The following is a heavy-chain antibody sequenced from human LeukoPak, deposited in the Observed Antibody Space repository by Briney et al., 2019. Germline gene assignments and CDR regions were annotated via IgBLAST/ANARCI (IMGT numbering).Heavy chain of an antibody. CDR2: INERATII. J-gene: IGHJ4*02. D-gene: IGHD3-16*01. Sequence: GGSLRLSCAASGFTFSNYWMHWVRQAPGKGLEWVSRINERATIISYADSVKGRFTISRENARNTLYLQMNSLTAEDAAVYYCVRDLILVWTPGDDFDHWGQGTLVTVSS. CDR1: GFTFSNYW. CDR3: VRDLILVWTPGDDFDH. V-gene: IGHV3-74*01.